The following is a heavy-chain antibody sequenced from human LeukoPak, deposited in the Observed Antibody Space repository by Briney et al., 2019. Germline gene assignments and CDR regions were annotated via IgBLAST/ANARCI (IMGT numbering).Heavy chain of an antibody. Sequence: SQTLSLTCTVSGGSISSANHFWSWVRQSPGEGLAWIGYIHYDGRAHYNPSLKSRVSMSLDMSKNQFSLSLSSVTAADTAIYYCAREVITPGDSDGFDLWGQGTMVSVSS. J-gene: IGHJ3*01. V-gene: IGHV4-30-4*08. D-gene: IGHD2-2*01. CDR3: AREVITPGDSDGFDL. CDR2: IHYDGRA. CDR1: GGSISSANHF.